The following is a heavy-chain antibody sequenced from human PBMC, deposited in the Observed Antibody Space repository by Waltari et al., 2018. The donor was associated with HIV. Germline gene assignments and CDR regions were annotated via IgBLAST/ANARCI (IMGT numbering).Heavy chain of an antibody. CDR2: INHRGRS. CDR3: ARALRYSDWSQNSYGLDV. V-gene: IGHV4-34*01. Sequence: QLQLQQWGARLVKASETLSLTCAVNGGSFSDYYWTWVRPTAGKGLEWIGQINHRGRSNYNPSLEGRLSMSVDTSKNQVSLTLNSVTAADTGVYYCARALRYSDWSQNSYGLDVWGQGTPVTVSS. J-gene: IGHJ6*02. D-gene: IGHD3-9*01. CDR1: GGSFSDYY.